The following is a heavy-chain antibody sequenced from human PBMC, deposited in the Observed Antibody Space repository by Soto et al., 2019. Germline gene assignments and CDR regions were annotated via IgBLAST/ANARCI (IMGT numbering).Heavy chain of an antibody. J-gene: IGHJ4*02. CDR1: GFTFSSYG. CDR2: IWYDGSNK. Sequence: QVQLVESGGGVVQPGRSLRLSCAASGFTFSSYGMHWVRQAPGKGLEWVAVIWYDGSNKYYADSVKGRFTISRDNSKNTLYLQMNSLRAEDTAVYYCARDHGWLPGEFLGYSSGWPVDYWGQGTLVTVSS. D-gene: IGHD6-19*01. CDR3: ARDHGWLPGEFLGYSSGWPVDY. V-gene: IGHV3-33*01.